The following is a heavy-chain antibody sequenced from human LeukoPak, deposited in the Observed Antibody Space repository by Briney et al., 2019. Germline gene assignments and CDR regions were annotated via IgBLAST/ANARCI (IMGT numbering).Heavy chain of an antibody. CDR3: ARDLFDPRGVDYYDITWAH. Sequence: PSETLSLTCTVSGGSISSGSYYWSWIRQPAGKGLEWIGRIYTSGSTNYNPSLKSRVTISVDTSKNQFSLKLSSVTAADTAVYYCARDLFDPRGVDYYDITWAHWGQGTLVTVSS. CDR2: IYTSGST. CDR1: GGSISSGSYY. V-gene: IGHV4-61*02. J-gene: IGHJ4*02. D-gene: IGHD3-22*01.